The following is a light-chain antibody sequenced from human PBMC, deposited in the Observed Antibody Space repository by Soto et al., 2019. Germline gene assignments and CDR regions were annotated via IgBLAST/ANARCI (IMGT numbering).Light chain of an antibody. CDR3: QQYNADWT. J-gene: IGKJ1*01. CDR2: DAS. Sequence: DSRITQSPATLSAFFGDRVTITCRASQSLSLSVAWYQQKPGQAPDLLNSDASSLERRVPSRFRGSGSGTEFTLTISSLHPDDLATYYCQQYNADWTFRPGCKVDIK. CDR1: QSLSLS. V-gene: IGKV1-5*01.